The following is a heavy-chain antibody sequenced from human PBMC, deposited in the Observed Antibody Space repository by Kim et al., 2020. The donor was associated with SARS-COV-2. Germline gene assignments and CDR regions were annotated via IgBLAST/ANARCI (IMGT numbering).Heavy chain of an antibody. CDR2: IYYSGST. J-gene: IGHJ5*02. Sequence: SETLSLTCTVSGGSVSSGSYYWSWIRQPPGKGLEWIGYIYYSGSTNYNPSLKSRVTISVDTSKNQFSLKLSSVTAADTAVYYCARRYSSSCPRKNCFDP. V-gene: IGHV4-61*01. CDR1: GGSVSSGSYY. D-gene: IGHD6-13*01. CDR3: ARRYSSSCPRKNCFDP.